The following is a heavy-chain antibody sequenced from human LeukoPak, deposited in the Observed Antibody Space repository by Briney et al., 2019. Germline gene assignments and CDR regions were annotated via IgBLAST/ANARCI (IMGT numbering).Heavy chain of an antibody. CDR3: ARATLRPNWFDP. J-gene: IGHJ5*02. V-gene: IGHV1-69*04. CDR2: IIPILGIA. CDR1: GGTFSSYA. Sequence: GASVKVSCKASGGTFSSYAISWVRQAPGQGLEWMGRIIPILGIANYAQKFQGRVTITADKSTSTAYMELSSLRSEDTAVYYCARATLRPNWFDPWGQGTLVTVSS.